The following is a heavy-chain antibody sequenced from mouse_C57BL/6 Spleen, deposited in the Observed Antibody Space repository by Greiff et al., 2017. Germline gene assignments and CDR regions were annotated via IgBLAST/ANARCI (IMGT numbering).Heavy chain of an antibody. J-gene: IGHJ4*01. Sequence: VQLQQPGAELVKPGASVKMSCKASGYTFTSYWITWVKQRPGQGLEWIGDIYPGSGSTNYNEKFKSKATLTVDTSSSTADMQLSSLTSEDSAVYYCARSRTTDAMDYWGQGTSVTVSS. CDR1: GYTFTSYW. D-gene: IGHD3-1*01. V-gene: IGHV1-55*01. CDR3: ARSRTTDAMDY. CDR2: IYPGSGST.